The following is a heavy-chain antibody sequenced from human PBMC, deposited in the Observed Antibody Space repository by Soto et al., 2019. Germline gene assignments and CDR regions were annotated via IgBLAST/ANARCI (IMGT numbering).Heavy chain of an antibody. CDR3: ARDPKYNWNYVDYYYGMDV. D-gene: IGHD1-7*01. CDR2: ISAYNGNT. CDR1: GYTFTSYS. V-gene: IGHV1-18*04. Sequence: VASVKVSCKASGYTFTSYSISWVRQAPGQGLEWMGWISAYNGNTNYAQKLQGRVTMTTDTSTGTAYMELRSLRSDDTAVYYCARDPKYNWNYVDYYYGMDVWGQGTTVTISS. J-gene: IGHJ6*02.